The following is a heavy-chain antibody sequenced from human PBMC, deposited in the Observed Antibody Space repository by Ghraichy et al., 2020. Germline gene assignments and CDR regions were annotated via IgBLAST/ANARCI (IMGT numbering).Heavy chain of an antibody. Sequence: GGSLRLSCAASGFTVSSNYMSWVRQAPGKGLEWVSVIYSGGITYYADSVKGRFTISRDNSKNTLYLQMNSLRAEDTAVYYCARSGRKGVVIIYFQRWGQGTLVTVSA. CDR3: ARSGRKGVVIIYFQR. CDR2: IYSGGIT. J-gene: IGHJ1*01. V-gene: IGHV3-53*01. D-gene: IGHD3-3*01. CDR1: GFTVSSNY.